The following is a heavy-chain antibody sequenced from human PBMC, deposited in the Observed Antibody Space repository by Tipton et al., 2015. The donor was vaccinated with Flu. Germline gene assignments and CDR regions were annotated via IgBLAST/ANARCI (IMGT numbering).Heavy chain of an antibody. CDR1: GGSISSYY. Sequence: TLSLTCTVSGGSISSYYWSWIRQPPGKGLDWIGYIDYSGSTDYDPSLKSRVTISVDTSKSQFSLMLRSVTAADTAVYYCARLSYYDVDLKNFYFDYWGQGALVTVSS. CDR2: IDYSGST. D-gene: IGHD3-10*02. J-gene: IGHJ4*02. CDR3: ARLSYYDVDLKNFYFDY. V-gene: IGHV4-59*08.